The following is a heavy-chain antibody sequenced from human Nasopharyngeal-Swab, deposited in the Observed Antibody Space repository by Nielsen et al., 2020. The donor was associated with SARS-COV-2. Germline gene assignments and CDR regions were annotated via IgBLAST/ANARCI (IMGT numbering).Heavy chain of an antibody. J-gene: IGHJ4*02. V-gene: IGHV3-23*01. D-gene: IGHD2-21*01. Sequence: GGSLRLSCAASGFTFSSYAMSWVRQAPGKGLEWVSAISGSGGSTYYADSVKGRFTISRDNAKNSLYLQMNSLRAEDTAVYYCAREESDSFDYWGQGTLVTVSS. CDR1: GFTFSSYA. CDR2: ISGSGGST. CDR3: AREESDSFDY.